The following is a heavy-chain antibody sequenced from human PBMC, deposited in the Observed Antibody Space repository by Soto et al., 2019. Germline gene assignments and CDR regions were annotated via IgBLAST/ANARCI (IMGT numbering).Heavy chain of an antibody. CDR3: AAGEASSRNLAPYYLDF. CDR2: IHYSGATSFFP. CDR1: GGSMRNYF. D-gene: IGHD6-13*01. Sequence: SETLSLTCTVSGGSMRNYFWTWIRQPPGKGLEWIGYIHYSGATSFFPSYNPSLRGRVTISEDTSKNQFSLKLLSVTTADTAVYFCAAGEASSRNLAPYYLDFWGQGTLVTSPQ. V-gene: IGHV4-59*01. J-gene: IGHJ4*02.